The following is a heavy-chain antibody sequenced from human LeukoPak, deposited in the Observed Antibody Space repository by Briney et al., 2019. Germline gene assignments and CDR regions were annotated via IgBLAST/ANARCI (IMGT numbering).Heavy chain of an antibody. V-gene: IGHV4-38-2*02. CDR2: IYHSGST. D-gene: IGHD3-22*01. Sequence: PSETLSLTCTVSGYSISSGYYWGWIRQPPGKGLEWIGSIYHSGSTYYNPSLKSRVTISVDTSKNQFSLKLSSVTAADTAVYYCARGENYYDSSGYFPGDYWGQGTLVTVSS. J-gene: IGHJ4*02. CDR1: GYSISSGYY. CDR3: ARGENYYDSSGYFPGDY.